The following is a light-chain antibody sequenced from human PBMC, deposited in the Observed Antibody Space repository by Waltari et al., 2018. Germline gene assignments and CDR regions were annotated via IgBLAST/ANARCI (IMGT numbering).Light chain of an antibody. J-gene: IGKJ3*01. Sequence: DLQMPQSPSSLSASVGDRVNITCRASQGIRNYLAWSQHKPGKAPILLIYDASRLESGVPSRFSGSGSGTDYTLTINNLEPEDFATYYCQQYYDTPGVTFGPGTTVDIK. V-gene: IGKV1-NL1*01. CDR3: QQYYDTPGVT. CDR2: DAS. CDR1: QGIRNY.